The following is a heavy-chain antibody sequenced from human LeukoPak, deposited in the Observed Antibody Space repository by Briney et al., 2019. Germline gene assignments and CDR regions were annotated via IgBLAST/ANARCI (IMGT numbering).Heavy chain of an antibody. V-gene: IGHV4-59*01. Sequence: SETLSLTCTVSGGSISSYYWSWIRQPPGKGLEWIGYIYYSGSTNYNPSLKSRVTISVDTSKNQSSLKLSSVTAADTAVYYCARGERYGSGTGYFDYWGQGTLVTVSS. CDR3: ARGERYGSGTGYFDY. J-gene: IGHJ4*02. D-gene: IGHD3-10*01. CDR1: GGSISSYY. CDR2: IYYSGST.